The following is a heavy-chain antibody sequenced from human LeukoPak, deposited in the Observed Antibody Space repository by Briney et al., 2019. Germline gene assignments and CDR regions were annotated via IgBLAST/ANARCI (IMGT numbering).Heavy chain of an antibody. Sequence: ASVKVSCKASGYTFTSYGISWVRQAPGQRLEWMGWISAYNGNTNYAQKLQGRVTMTTDTSTSTAYMELRSLRSDDTAVYYCARDRGYDSSGYYREYFQHWGQGTLVTVSS. CDR3: ARDRGYDSSGYYREYFQH. D-gene: IGHD3-22*01. CDR2: ISAYNGNT. J-gene: IGHJ1*01. V-gene: IGHV1-18*01. CDR1: GYTFTSYG.